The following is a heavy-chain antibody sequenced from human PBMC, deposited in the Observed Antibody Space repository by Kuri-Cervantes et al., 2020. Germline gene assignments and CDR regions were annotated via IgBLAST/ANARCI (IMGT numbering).Heavy chain of an antibody. V-gene: IGHV4-34*01. CDR3: ARGRRSMVRGRNYYYMDV. CDR1: GGSFSGDY. J-gene: IGHJ6*03. D-gene: IGHD3-10*01. CDR2: INHSGST. Sequence: SETLSLTCAVYGGSFSGDYWSWIRQPPGKGLEWIGEINHSGSTNYNPSLKSRVTISVDTSKNQFSLKLSSVTAADTAVYYCARGRRSMVRGRNYYYMDVWGKGTTVTVSS.